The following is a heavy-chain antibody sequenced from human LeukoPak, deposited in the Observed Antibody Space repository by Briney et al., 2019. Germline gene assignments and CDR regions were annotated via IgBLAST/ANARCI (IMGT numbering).Heavy chain of an antibody. V-gene: IGHV4-39*07. J-gene: IGHJ4*02. Sequence: SETLSLTCTVSGGSVSSGSYYWSWIRQPPGKGLEWIGEINHSGSTNYNPSLKSRVTISVDTSKNQFSLKLSSVTAADTAVYYCARGPTYYYDSSGYYPLDYWGQGTLVTVSS. CDR1: GGSVSSGSYY. D-gene: IGHD3-22*01. CDR3: ARGPTYYYDSSGYYPLDY. CDR2: INHSGST.